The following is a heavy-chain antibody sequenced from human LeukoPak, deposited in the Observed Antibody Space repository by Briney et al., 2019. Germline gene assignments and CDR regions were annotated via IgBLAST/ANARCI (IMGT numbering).Heavy chain of an antibody. V-gene: IGHV5-51*01. CDR3: ARSGNVDTAMADFDY. D-gene: IGHD5-18*01. CDR2: IYPGDSDT. J-gene: IGHJ4*02. Sequence: GESLKISCKGSGYSFTSYWIGWVRQMPGKGLEWMGVIYPGDSDTRYSPSFQGQVTISADKSISTAYLQWSSLKASDTSMYYCARSGNVDTAMADFDYWGQGTLVTVSS. CDR1: GYSFTSYW.